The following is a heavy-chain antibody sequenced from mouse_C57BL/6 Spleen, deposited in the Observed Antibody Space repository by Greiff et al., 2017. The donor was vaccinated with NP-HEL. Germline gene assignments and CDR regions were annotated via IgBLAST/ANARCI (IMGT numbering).Heavy chain of an antibody. D-gene: IGHD6-1*01. J-gene: IGHJ1*03. CDR3: APSDFGV. CDR2: INPNNGGT. V-gene: IGHV1-26*01. Sequence: VQLQQSGPELVKPGASVKISCKASGYTFTDYYMNWVKQSHGKSLEWIGDINPNNGGTSYNQKFKGKATLTVDKSSSTAYMELRSLTSEDSAVYYCAPSDFGVWGTGTTVTVSS. CDR1: GYTFTDYY.